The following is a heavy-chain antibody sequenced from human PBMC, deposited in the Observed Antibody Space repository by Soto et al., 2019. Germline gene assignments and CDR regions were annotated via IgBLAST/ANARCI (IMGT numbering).Heavy chain of an antibody. V-gene: IGHV4-4*02. Sequence: QVQLQESGPGLVKPSGTLSLTCAVSGGSISSSNWWSWVRQPPGKGLEWIGEIYHSGSTNYNPSLKRRVTISVDKSKNPFSLKLSSVTAADTAVYYCARERRDYYGSGSYLPYYYGMDVWGQGTTVTVSS. CDR2: IYHSGST. CDR3: ARERRDYYGSGSYLPYYYGMDV. J-gene: IGHJ6*02. CDR1: GGSISSSNW. D-gene: IGHD3-10*01.